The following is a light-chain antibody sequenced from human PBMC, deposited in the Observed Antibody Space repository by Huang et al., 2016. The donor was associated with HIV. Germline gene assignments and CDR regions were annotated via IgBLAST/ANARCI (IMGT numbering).Light chain of an antibody. Sequence: EIVLTQSPATLSLSPGESATLSCRASQSIGSYLAWYQQKPGQAPRLLIYNTSNRATGIPARFSGSGSGIGFTLTISSLEPDDFAVYYCQQRSNWPVTFGQGTRLEIK. V-gene: IGKV3-11*01. CDR2: NTS. CDR1: QSIGSY. J-gene: IGKJ5*01. CDR3: QQRSNWPVT.